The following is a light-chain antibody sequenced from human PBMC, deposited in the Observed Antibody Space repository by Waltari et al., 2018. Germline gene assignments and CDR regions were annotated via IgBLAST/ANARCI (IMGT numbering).Light chain of an antibody. J-gene: IGKJ4*01. CDR2: DAS. V-gene: IGKV3-11*01. CDR3: QQRSSWPS. Sequence: IVLTQSPATLSLSPGERATLSCRASQSVTRYLAWYQQKPGQAPRLLISDASNRAADIPARFSGSGFETDFTLTISSLEPEDSAVYYCQQRSSWPSFGGGTKVEIK. CDR1: QSVTRY.